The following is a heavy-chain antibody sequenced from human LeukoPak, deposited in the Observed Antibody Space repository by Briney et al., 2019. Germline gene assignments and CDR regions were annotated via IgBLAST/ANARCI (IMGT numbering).Heavy chain of an antibody. Sequence: SVKFYCKACGSSFSSYTISWMRQAPGQGLVWMGRIIPILGIATYAQKLQARVTITADKSTSTAYMELSSLRSEDTAVHYWARVSFDAMVRGINWFDPWGQGTLVTVS. D-gene: IGHD3-10*01. J-gene: IGHJ5*02. CDR1: GSSFSSYT. V-gene: IGHV1-69*02. CDR3: ARVSFDAMVRGINWFDP. CDR2: IIPILGIA.